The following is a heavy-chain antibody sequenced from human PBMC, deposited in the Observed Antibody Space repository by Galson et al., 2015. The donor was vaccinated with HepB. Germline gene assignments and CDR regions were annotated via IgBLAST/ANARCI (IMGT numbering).Heavy chain of an antibody. CDR1: GFPFRSYG. CDR3: EKVLGFCSTTSCYDIDY. D-gene: IGHD2-2*01. V-gene: IGHV3-30*18. Sequence: SLRLSCAASGFPFRSYGMHWVRQAPGKGLEWVATISYDGTNKYYADSVKGRFTISRDNSNNTLYLQMNSMRPEDTAVYYCEKVLGFCSTTSCYDIDYWGQGTLVTVSS. CDR2: ISYDGTNK. J-gene: IGHJ4*02.